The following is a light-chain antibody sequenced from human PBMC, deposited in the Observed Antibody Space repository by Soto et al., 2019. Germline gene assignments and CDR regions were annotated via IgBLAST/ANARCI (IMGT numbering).Light chain of an antibody. J-gene: IGKJ1*01. CDR2: DAS. CDR3: QQYNSYPWT. V-gene: IGKV1-5*01. Sequence: DIQMTQSPSTLSASVGDRVTITCRASRSISSWLAWYQQKPGKAPKLVIYDASSLESGVPSRFSGSGSGTEFTLTISSLQPDDFATYYCQQYNSYPWTFGQGTKVDIK. CDR1: RSISSW.